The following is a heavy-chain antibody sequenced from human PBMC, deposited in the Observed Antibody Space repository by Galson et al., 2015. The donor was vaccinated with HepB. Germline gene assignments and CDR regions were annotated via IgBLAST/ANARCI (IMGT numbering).Heavy chain of an antibody. J-gene: IGHJ4*02. D-gene: IGHD3-22*01. V-gene: IGHV3-21*01. CDR3: ARALSTYYYDSSGYSYYFDY. Sequence: SLRLSCAASGFTFSSYSMNWVRQAPGKGLEWVSSISSSSSYIYYADSVKGRFTISRDNAKNSLYLQMNSLRAEDTAVYYCARALSTYYYDSSGYSYYFDYWGQGTLVTVSS. CDR1: GFTFSSYS. CDR2: ISSSSSYI.